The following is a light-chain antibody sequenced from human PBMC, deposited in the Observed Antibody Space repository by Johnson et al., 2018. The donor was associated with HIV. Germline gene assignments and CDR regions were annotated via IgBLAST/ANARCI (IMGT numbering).Light chain of an antibody. Sequence: HSVLTQPPSVSAAPGQKVTISCSGSSSNIGNNYVSWYQQLPRGAPKLLIYENNKRPSGIPDRFSGSKSGTSATLGSTGLQTGDEADYYCGTWDSSLSAGEVFGTGTKVTVL. CDR3: GTWDSSLSAGEV. V-gene: IGLV1-51*02. CDR2: ENN. CDR1: SSNIGNNY. J-gene: IGLJ1*01.